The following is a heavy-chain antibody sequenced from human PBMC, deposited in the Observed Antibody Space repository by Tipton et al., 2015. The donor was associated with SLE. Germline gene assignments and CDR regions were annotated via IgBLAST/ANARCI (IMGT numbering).Heavy chain of an antibody. J-gene: IGHJ4*02. D-gene: IGHD1-26*01. V-gene: IGHV4-59*02. CDR3: ARSLLTYTRSPHFFDF. CDR2: ISNRGST. Sequence: TLSLTCSVSGGSVSASYWSWIRQSPGKGLEWIGFISNRGSTDYNPSLKTRVTISVDTSKNDFSLRLTSVTAADTAVYYCARSLLTYTRSPHFFDFWGQGTLVTVSS. CDR1: GGSVSASY.